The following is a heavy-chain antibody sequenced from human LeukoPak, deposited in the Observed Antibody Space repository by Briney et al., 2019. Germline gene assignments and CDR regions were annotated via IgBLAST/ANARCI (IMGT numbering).Heavy chain of an antibody. D-gene: IGHD3-3*01. J-gene: IGHJ4*02. CDR2: IRYDGSNK. V-gene: IGHV3-30*02. CDR3: AKDLRFLEWLYSFDY. CDR1: GFTFSSYG. Sequence: GGSLRLSCAASGFTFSSYGMHWVRQAPGKGLEWVAFIRYDGSNKYYADSVKGRFTISRDNSKNTLYLQMNSLRAEDTAVYYCAKDLRFLEWLYSFDYWGQGTMVTVSS.